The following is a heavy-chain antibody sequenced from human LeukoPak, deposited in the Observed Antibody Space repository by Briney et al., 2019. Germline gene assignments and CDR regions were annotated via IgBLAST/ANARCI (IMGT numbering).Heavy chain of an antibody. J-gene: IGHJ3*02. CDR2: ISWNSGSI. CDR1: GFTFADYA. CDR3: AKISYSGYDDDAFDI. D-gene: IGHD5-12*01. Sequence: GGSLRLSCAASGFTFADYAMHWVRQAPGKGLEGVSGISWNSGSIGHADSVKGRFTISRDNAKNSLYLQMNSLRAEDTALYYCAKISYSGYDDDAFDIWGQGTMVTVSS. V-gene: IGHV3-9*01.